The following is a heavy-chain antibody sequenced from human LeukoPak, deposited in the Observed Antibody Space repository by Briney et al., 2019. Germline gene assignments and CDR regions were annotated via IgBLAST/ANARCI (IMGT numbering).Heavy chain of an antibody. CDR1: GSSFTSYW. V-gene: IGHV5-51*01. J-gene: IGHJ4*02. Sequence: GESLKISCKGSGSSFTSYWIGWVRQMPGKGLEWMGIIYPGDSDTRYSPSFRGQVTISADKSISTAYLQWSSLKASDTAMYYCARPHSYYYDSSGYHNWGQGTLVTVSS. D-gene: IGHD3-22*01. CDR3: ARPHSYYYDSSGYHN. CDR2: IYPGDSDT.